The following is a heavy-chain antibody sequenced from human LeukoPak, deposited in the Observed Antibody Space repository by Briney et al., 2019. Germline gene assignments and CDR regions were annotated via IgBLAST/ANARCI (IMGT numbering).Heavy chain of an antibody. CDR2: MNPNSGNT. Sequence: ASVKVSCKASGYTFTSYDINWVRQATGQGLEWMGWMNPNSGNTGYAQKFQGRVTMTMNTSINTAYMELSSLRSEDTAVYYCARRGVATIRKWFDPWGQGTLVTVSS. D-gene: IGHD5-24*01. J-gene: IGHJ5*02. CDR3: ARRGVATIRKWFDP. V-gene: IGHV1-8*02. CDR1: GYTFTSYD.